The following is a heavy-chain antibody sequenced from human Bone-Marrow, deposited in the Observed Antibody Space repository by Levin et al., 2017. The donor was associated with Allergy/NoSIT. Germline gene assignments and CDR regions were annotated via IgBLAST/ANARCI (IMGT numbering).Heavy chain of an antibody. V-gene: IGHV4-31*03. D-gene: IGHD2-8*02. CDR3: ARVRNAGGRGWFDS. J-gene: IGHJ5*01. CDR1: GDSVISGHYY. Sequence: NSSETLSLTCTVSGDSVISGHYYWSWIRQSPGKGLEWIGHSYYSGTAYYNPSLKSRLTISVDTSQNQFSLKLNSVTAADTAVYYCARVRNAGGRGWFDSWGQGTLVTVSS. CDR2: SYYSGTA.